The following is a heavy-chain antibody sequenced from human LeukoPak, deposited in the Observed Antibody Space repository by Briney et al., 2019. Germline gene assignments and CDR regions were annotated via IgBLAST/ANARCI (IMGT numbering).Heavy chain of an antibody. CDR1: GLRIADYT. J-gene: IGHJ6*04. V-gene: IGHV3-48*03. Sequence: GGSLRLSCEASGLRIADYTMHWVRQVPGKGLEWVSYISSSGSTIYYADSVKGRFTISRDNAKNSLYLQMNSLRAEDTAVYYCAELGITMIGGVWGKGTTVTISS. D-gene: IGHD3-10*02. CDR2: ISSSGSTI. CDR3: AELGITMIGGV.